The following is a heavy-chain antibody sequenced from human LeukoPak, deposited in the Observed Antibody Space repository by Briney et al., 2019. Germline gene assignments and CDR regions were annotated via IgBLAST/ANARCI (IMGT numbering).Heavy chain of an antibody. CDR3: ARAPGEGMNAFDI. Sequence: TGGSLRLSCAASGFTFSSYAMSWVRQAPGKGLEWVSGISWNSDNINYADSVKGRFTISRDNSKNTLYLQMNSLRAEDTAVYYCARAPGEGMNAFDIWGQGTMVTVSS. J-gene: IGHJ3*02. CDR2: ISWNSDNI. D-gene: IGHD2-21*01. V-gene: IGHV3-23*01. CDR1: GFTFSSYA.